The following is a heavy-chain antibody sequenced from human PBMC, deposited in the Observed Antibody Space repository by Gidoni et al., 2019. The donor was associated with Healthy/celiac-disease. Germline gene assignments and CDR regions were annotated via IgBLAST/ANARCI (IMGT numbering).Heavy chain of an antibody. D-gene: IGHD2-2*01. J-gene: IGHJ5*02. CDR3: ARDPGPWVVPAAYNWFDP. CDR1: GYTFTSYV. V-gene: IGHV1-18*01. CDR2: ISAYNGNT. Sequence: QVQLVQSGAEVKKPGAAVKVSCKASGYTFTSYVISWVRQTPGQGLEWMGWISAYNGNTNYAQKLQGRVTMTTDTSTSTAYMELRSLRSDDTAVYYCARDPGPWVVPAAYNWFDPWGQGTLVTVSS.